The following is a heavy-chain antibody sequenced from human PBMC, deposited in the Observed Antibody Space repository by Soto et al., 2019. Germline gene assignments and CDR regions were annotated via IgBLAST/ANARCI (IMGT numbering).Heavy chain of an antibody. CDR3: ARRLSGPKEEYNAYSFYGLDV. J-gene: IGHJ6*02. Sequence: GESLRISCKGSGYSFTSYWISWVRQMPGKGLEWMGRIDPSDSYTNYSPSFQGHVTISADRSISTAFLQWSSLEASDTAIYYCARRLSGPKEEYNAYSFYGLDVWGQGTTVTLSS. CDR1: GYSFTSYW. CDR2: IDPSDSYT. D-gene: IGHD1-1*01. V-gene: IGHV5-10-1*01.